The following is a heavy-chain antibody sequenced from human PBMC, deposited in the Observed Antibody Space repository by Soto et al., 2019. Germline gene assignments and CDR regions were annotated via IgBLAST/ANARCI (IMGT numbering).Heavy chain of an antibody. CDR2: ISGSGGST. Sequence: PGGSLRLSCAASGFSFSSYAMSWVRQAPVKGREWVSAISGSGGSTYYADSGKGRFTIFRDNYKNTLDLQMNSLRAEDRAVYYCAKSGGAIDDDFDIWGAGTMVNVSS. D-gene: IGHD3-10*01. V-gene: IGHV3-23*01. CDR1: GFSFSSYA. CDR3: AKSGGAIDDDFDI. J-gene: IGHJ3*02.